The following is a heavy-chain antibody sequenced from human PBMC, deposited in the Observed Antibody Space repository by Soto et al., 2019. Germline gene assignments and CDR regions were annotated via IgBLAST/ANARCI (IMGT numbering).Heavy chain of an antibody. CDR3: ARVPFGSNGVTYFDY. CDR2: IYYSGST. V-gene: IGHV4-31*03. D-gene: IGHD1-26*01. CDR1: GGSISSGGYY. Sequence: QVQLQESGPGLVKPSQTLSLTCTVSGGSISSGGYYGGWIRRHPGKGLEWIGYIYYSGSTYYNPSLKSRVTISVDTSKNQFSLKLTSVTAADTAVYYCARVPFGSNGVTYFDYWGQGTLVTVSS. J-gene: IGHJ4*02.